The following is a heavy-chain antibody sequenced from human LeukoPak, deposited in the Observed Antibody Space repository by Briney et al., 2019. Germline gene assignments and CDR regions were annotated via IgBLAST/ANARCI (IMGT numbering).Heavy chain of an antibody. D-gene: IGHD3-3*01. CDR1: GYTFTSYG. J-gene: IGHJ3*02. V-gene: IGHV1-18*01. CDR2: ISAYNGNT. CDR3: ARPSYYDFWSGYSAFDI. Sequence: ASVKVSCKASGYTFTSYGISWVGQAPGQGLEWMGWISAYNGNTNYAKKLQGRVTMTTDTSTSTAYMELRSLRSDDTAVYYCARPSYYDFWSGYSAFDIWGQGTMVTVSS.